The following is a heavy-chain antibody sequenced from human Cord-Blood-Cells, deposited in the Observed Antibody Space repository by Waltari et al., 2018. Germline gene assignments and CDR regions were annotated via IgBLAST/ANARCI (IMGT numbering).Heavy chain of an antibody. Sequence: QVQLVESGGGVVQPGRSLRLSCAASGFTFSSYAMHWVRQAPGKGLEWVAVISYDGSNKDYADSVKGRFTISRDNSKNTLYLQMNSLRAEDTAVYYCARVGDGYNPVDYWGQGTLVTVSS. CDR1: GFTFSSYA. D-gene: IGHD5-12*01. CDR3: ARVGDGYNPVDY. CDR2: ISYDGSNK. V-gene: IGHV3-30-3*01. J-gene: IGHJ4*02.